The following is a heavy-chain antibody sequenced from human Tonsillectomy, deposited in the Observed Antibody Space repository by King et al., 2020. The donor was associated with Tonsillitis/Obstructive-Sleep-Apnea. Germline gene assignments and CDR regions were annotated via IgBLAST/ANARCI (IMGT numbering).Heavy chain of an antibody. CDR2: IRSKANSYAT. CDR1: GFTFSGSA. CDR3: TRPRYCSSTTCTNELDY. V-gene: IGHV3-73*01. J-gene: IGHJ4*02. Sequence: VQLVESGGGLVQPGGSLKLSCAASGFTFSGSAMHWVRQASGKGLEWVGRIRSKANSYATAYAASVNARFTISRDDLKNTAYLQMNSLTTDDTAVYYCTRPRYCSSTTCTNELDYWGQGTLVTVSS. D-gene: IGHD2-2*01.